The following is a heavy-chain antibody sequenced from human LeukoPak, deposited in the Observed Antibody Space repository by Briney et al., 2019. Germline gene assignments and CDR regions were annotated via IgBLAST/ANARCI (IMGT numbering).Heavy chain of an antibody. Sequence: PSGTLSLTCTVSGGSISSSNWWSWVRQAPGKGLEWIGEIYHSGITNYNPSLKSRVTISLDTSKNQFSLKLRSVTAADTAVYYCARGFDSKSTYFDYWGQGTLVTVSS. D-gene: IGHD5-12*01. CDR2: IYHSGIT. V-gene: IGHV4-4*02. CDR3: ARGFDSKSTYFDY. J-gene: IGHJ4*02. CDR1: GGSISSSNW.